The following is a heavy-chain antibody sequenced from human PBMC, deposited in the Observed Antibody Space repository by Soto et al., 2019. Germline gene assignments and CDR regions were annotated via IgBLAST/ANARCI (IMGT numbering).Heavy chain of an antibody. D-gene: IGHD3-22*01. CDR1: GGTFSSYA. CDR3: AKHYDNWDYYCGMDV. V-gene: IGHV1-69*13. J-gene: IGHJ6*02. Sequence: EASVKVSCKASGGTFSSYAISWVRQAPGQGLEWMGGIIPIFGTADYAQKFQGRVTITADESTSTAYMELSSLRSEDTAVYYCAKHYDNWDYYCGMDVWGQGTTVTVSS. CDR2: IIPIFGTA.